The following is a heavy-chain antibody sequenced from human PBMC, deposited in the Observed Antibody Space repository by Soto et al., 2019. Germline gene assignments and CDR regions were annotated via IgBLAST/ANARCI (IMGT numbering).Heavy chain of an antibody. CDR1: GGSISNNDYY. D-gene: IGHD2-15*01. Sequence: PSETLSLTCTVSGGSISNNDYYWGWIRQPPGKGLEWIGSISYSGTTYYNPSLNSRVTISVDTSNNRFSLKLSSVTAADTAVYYCARTCSGGSCYVPTSFWGQGTLVTVSS. J-gene: IGHJ4*02. V-gene: IGHV4-39*02. CDR2: ISYSGTT. CDR3: ARTCSGGSCYVPTSF.